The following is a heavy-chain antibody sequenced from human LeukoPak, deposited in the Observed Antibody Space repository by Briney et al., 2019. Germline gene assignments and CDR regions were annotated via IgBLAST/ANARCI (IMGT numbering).Heavy chain of an antibody. CDR2: TNGNGGTT. Sequence: PGGSLRLSCAASGFTFGNYAMNWVRQAPGKGLEWVSATNGNGGTTYYADFVKGRFTISRDNSKNTLYLQMNSLRAEDTAVYYCAKDPYYDSGRANWFDPWGQGTLATVSS. CDR1: GFTFGNYA. J-gene: IGHJ5*02. D-gene: IGHD3-10*01. V-gene: IGHV3-23*01. CDR3: AKDPYYDSGRANWFDP.